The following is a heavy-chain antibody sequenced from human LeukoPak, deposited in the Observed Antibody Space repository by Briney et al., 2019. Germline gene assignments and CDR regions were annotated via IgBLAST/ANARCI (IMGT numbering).Heavy chain of an antibody. J-gene: IGHJ3*02. Sequence: ASVKVSCKASGYTFTSYGISWVRQAPGQGLEWMGWISAYSGNTNYAQKLQGRVTMTTDTSTSTAYMELRSLRSDDTAVYYCARDPPFHTSRSGDAFDIWGQGTMVTVSS. CDR1: GYTFTSYG. V-gene: IGHV1-18*01. D-gene: IGHD2-15*01. CDR3: ARDPPFHTSRSGDAFDI. CDR2: ISAYSGNT.